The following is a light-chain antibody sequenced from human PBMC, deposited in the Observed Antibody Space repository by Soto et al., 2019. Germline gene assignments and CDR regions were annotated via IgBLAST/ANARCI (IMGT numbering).Light chain of an antibody. J-gene: IGLJ2*01. CDR3: SSYTSSSTLGV. Sequence: QSALTQPASVSGSPGQSITISCTGTSSDVGGYNYGSWYQQHPGKAPKLMIYDVSNRPSGVSNRFSGSTSGNTAALTISGLQAEDEADYCCSSYTSSSTLGVFGGGTKLTVL. V-gene: IGLV2-14*01. CDR1: SSDVGGYNY. CDR2: DVS.